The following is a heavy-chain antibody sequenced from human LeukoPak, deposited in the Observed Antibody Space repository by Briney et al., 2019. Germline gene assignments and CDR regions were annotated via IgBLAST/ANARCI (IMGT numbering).Heavy chain of an antibody. D-gene: IGHD6-13*01. CDR1: GFTFSSYS. J-gene: IGHJ3*02. CDR3: ARDQLSSWNDAFDI. V-gene: IGHV3-21*01. Sequence: GGSLRLSCAASGFTFSSYSMNWVRQAPGKGLEWVSSISSSSSYIYYADSVKGRFTISRDNAKNSLYLQMNSLRAEDTAVYYCARDQLSSWNDAFDIWGQGTMVTVSS. CDR2: ISSSSSYI.